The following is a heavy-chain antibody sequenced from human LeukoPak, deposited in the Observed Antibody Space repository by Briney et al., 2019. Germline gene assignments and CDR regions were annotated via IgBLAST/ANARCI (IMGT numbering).Heavy chain of an antibody. CDR1: GYPFSNYW. V-gene: IGHV5-51*01. CDR2: IYPGDSDT. J-gene: IGHJ4*02. Sequence: GESLQISFKSSGYPFSNYWIAWVRPMPGEGLGWRGIIYPGDSDTRYSPSFEGHVTFSADKSISTAYLQWSSLTASDTAIYYCARRFNWNYFDSWGQGTLVTVSS. CDR3: ARRFNWNYFDS. D-gene: IGHD1-20*01.